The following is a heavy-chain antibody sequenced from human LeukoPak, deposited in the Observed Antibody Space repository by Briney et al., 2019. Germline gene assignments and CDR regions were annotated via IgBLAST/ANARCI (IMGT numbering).Heavy chain of an antibody. V-gene: IGHV3-23*01. J-gene: IGHJ6*03. CDR1: GFTFSSYG. CDR2: ISGSGGST. CDR3: AKAADYYYYMDV. Sequence: GGSLRLSCAASGFTFSSYGMSWVRQAPGKGLEWVSAISGSGGSTYYADSVKGRFTISRGNSKNTLYLQMNSLRAEDTAVYYCAKAADYYYYMDVWGKGTTVTVSS.